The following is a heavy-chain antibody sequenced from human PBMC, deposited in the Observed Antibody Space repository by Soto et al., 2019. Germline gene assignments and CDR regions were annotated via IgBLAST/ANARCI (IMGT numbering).Heavy chain of an antibody. CDR2: INSDGSAT. Sequence: VQLVESGGGLVQPGGSLRLSCSASGFTFSTYWMHWVRQAPGKGLEWVSYINSDGSATSYADSVKGRFTISRDNAKNTLYLQMNSLRAEDTAVYYCAIHYGDPLGGQGTLVTVSS. J-gene: IGHJ4*02. CDR1: GFTFSTYW. CDR3: AIHYGDPL. V-gene: IGHV3-74*01. D-gene: IGHD4-17*01.